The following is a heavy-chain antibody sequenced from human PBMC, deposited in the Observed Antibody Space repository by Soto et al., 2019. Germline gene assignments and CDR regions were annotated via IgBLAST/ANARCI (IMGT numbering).Heavy chain of an antibody. D-gene: IGHD4-17*01. CDR1: GFTFSSYS. CDR3: ARDPGMTTAAYNWFDP. V-gene: IGHV3-21*01. Sequence: PWGSLRLSCAASGFTFSSYSMNWVRQAPGKGLEWVSSISSSSSYIYYADSVKGRFTISRDNAKNSLYLQMNSLRAEDTAVYYCARDPGMTTAAYNWFDPWGQGTLVTVSS. CDR2: ISSSSSYI. J-gene: IGHJ5*02.